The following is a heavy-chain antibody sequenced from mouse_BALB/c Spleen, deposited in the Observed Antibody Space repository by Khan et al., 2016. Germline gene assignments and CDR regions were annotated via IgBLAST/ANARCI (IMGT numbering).Heavy chain of an antibody. V-gene: IGHV1-7*01. D-gene: IGHD2-1*01. CDR2: INPSTGYT. CDR1: GYTFTSYW. J-gene: IGHJ3*01. CDR3: ASSYGNYGPWFAY. Sequence: QVRLQQSGAELAKPGASVKMSCKASGYTFTSYWMHWVKQRPGQGLEWIGYINPSTGYTEYNQKFKDKATLTADKSSSTAYMQLSSLTSEDSAVYYCASSYGNYGPWFAYWGQGTLVTVSA.